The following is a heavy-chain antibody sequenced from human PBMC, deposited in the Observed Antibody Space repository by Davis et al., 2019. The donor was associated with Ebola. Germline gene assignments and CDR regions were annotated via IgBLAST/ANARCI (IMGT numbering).Heavy chain of an antibody. V-gene: IGHV3-30*18. Sequence: GGSLRLSCAASGFTFSSYGMHWVRQAPGKGLEWVAVISYDGSNKYYADSVKGRFTISRDNSKNTLYLQMNSLRAEDTAVYYCAKDFNGDTAMVVYYYYGMDVWGQGTTVTVSS. D-gene: IGHD5-18*01. J-gene: IGHJ6*02. CDR1: GFTFSSYG. CDR2: ISYDGSNK. CDR3: AKDFNGDTAMVVYYYYGMDV.